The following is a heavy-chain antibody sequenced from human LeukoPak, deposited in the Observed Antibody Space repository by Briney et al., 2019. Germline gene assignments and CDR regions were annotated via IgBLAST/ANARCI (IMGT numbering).Heavy chain of an antibody. CDR3: AKDHDVVVVTATDY. CDR2: ISSSSSYI. CDR1: GFTFSSYA. Sequence: GGSLRLSCAASGFTFSSYAMNWVRQAPGKGLEWVSSISSSSSYIYYADSVKGRFTISRDNAKNSLYLQMNRLRAEDTAVYYCAKDHDVVVVTATDYWGQGTLVTVSS. V-gene: IGHV3-21*01. J-gene: IGHJ4*02. D-gene: IGHD2-21*02.